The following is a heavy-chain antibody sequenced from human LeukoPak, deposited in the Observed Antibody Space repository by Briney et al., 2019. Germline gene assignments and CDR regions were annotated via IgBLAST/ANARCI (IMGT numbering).Heavy chain of an antibody. V-gene: IGHV4-59*01. D-gene: IGHD1-26*01. J-gene: IGHJ4*02. CDR2: IYYSGST. CDR3: ARGMYSGSYITTLGY. Sequence: KPSETLSLTCTVSGDSISSYYWSWIRRPPGKGLEWIGYIYYSGSTNYNPSLKSRVTISVGTSKNQFSLKLSSVTAADTAVYYCARGMYSGSYITTLGYWGQGTLVTVSS. CDR1: GDSISSYY.